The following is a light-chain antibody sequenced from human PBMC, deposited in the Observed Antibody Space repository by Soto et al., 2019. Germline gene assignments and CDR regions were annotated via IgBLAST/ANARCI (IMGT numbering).Light chain of an antibody. CDR2: DVT. CDR1: SSDIGAYNY. V-gene: IGLV2-14*01. CDR3: SSYTVSSAPVI. J-gene: IGLJ2*01. Sequence: SALTQPASVSGSPGQSITISCSGTSSDIGAYNYVSWYQQHPDKAPKLIIFDVTNRPSGVSDRFSGSKSANTASLTISGLQVEDEADYYCSSYTVSSAPVIFGGRTKVTVL.